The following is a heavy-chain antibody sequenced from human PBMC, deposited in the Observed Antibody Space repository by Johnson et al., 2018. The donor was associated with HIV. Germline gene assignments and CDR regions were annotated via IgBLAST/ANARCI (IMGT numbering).Heavy chain of an antibody. J-gene: IGHJ3*02. CDR2: IRNKANSYTT. D-gene: IGHD7-27*01. CDR3: ARGGEKGAFDI. Sequence: VQLVESGGGLVLPGGSLRLSCAVSGFTFTDHYMDWVRQAPGKGLEWVGRIRNKANSYTTEYAASVKGRFTILRDDSKNSLYLQINSLKTEDTAVYYCARGGEKGAFDIWCQGTMVTVSS. CDR1: GFTFTDHY. V-gene: IGHV3-72*01.